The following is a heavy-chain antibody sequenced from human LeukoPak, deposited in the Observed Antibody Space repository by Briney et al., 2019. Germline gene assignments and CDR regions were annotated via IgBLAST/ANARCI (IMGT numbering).Heavy chain of an antibody. CDR2: IYYSGST. CDR3: AREVNYYDSSGYYSHFDY. Sequence: SETLSLTCTVSGGSISSYYWSWIRQPPGKGLEWIGYIYYSGSTNYNPSLKSRVTISVDTSKNQFSLKLSSVTAADTAVYYCAREVNYYDSSGYYSHFDYWGQGTLVTVSS. D-gene: IGHD3-22*01. CDR1: GGSISSYY. V-gene: IGHV4-59*12. J-gene: IGHJ4*02.